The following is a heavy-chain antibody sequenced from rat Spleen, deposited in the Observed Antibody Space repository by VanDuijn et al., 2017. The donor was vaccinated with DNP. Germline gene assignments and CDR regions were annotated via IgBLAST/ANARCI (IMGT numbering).Heavy chain of an antibody. Sequence: QVQLMESGPGLVQPSETLSLTCTVSGFSLTSYNVHWVRQPPGKGLEWMGIIWTGGSTDYNSALKSRLTISRDTSTNQVFLKMNSLQTEDIATYYCARDWHYDGYSSFDYWGQGVMVTVSS. V-gene: IGHV2-45*01. D-gene: IGHD1-12*03. CDR2: IWTGGST. CDR1: GFSLTSYN. CDR3: ARDWHYDGYSSFDY. J-gene: IGHJ2*01.